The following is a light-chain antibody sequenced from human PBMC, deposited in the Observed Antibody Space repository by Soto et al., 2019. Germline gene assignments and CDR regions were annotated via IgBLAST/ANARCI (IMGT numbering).Light chain of an antibody. Sequence: QSALTQPASVSGSPGQSIPISCTGSSNDIGAYKYVSWYQQYPGKAPKLIIFEVSNRPAGVSNRFSGSKSGNTASLTIAGLQAEDEADYHCSSYTTGSTLYVFGGGTKV. V-gene: IGLV2-14*01. CDR2: EVS. CDR1: SNDIGAYKY. J-gene: IGLJ1*01. CDR3: SSYTTGSTLYV.